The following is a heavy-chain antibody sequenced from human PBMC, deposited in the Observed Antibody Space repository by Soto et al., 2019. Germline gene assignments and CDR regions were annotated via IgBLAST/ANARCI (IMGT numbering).Heavy chain of an antibody. D-gene: IGHD3-10*01. CDR2: IYHSGST. V-gene: IGHV4-4*02. CDR3: ARSYMVRGVANWFDP. CDR1: GGSISSSNW. J-gene: IGHJ5*02. Sequence: SDTLSLTCAVSGGSISSSNWWSLVRQPPGKGLEWIGEIYHSGSTNYNPSLKSRFTISVDKSKNQFSLKLSSVTAAYTAVYYCARSYMVRGVANWFDPWGQGTLVTVS.